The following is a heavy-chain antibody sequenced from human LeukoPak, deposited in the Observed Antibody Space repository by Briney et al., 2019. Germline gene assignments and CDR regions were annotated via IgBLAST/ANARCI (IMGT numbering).Heavy chain of an antibody. CDR3: AKGNMASKFDY. V-gene: IGHV3-23*01. J-gene: IGHJ4*02. D-gene: IGHD2/OR15-2a*01. Sequence: GGSLRLSCAASGFTFSSYEMNWVRQAPGKGLEWVSAISGSGSSTYYADSVKGRFTISRDNSKNTLYLQMNSLRAEDTAVYYCAKGNMASKFDYWGQGTLVTVSS. CDR1: GFTFSSYE. CDR2: ISGSGSST.